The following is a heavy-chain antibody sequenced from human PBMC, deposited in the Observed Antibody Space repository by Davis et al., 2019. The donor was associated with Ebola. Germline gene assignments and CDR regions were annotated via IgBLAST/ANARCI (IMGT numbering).Heavy chain of an antibody. V-gene: IGHV3-7*01. CDR3: ARVKCGSASCVNGDSFDP. D-gene: IGHD2-2*01. CDR1: GFTFSTYW. CDR2: IKEDGSGK. J-gene: IGHJ5*02. Sequence: GGSLRLSCVASGFTFSTYWMTWVRQAPGMGLEWVANIKEDGSGKRYVGSVKGRFTISRDNAKNSRYLQMSSLRAEDTAIYYCARVKCGSASCVNGDSFDPWGQGTLVTVSS.